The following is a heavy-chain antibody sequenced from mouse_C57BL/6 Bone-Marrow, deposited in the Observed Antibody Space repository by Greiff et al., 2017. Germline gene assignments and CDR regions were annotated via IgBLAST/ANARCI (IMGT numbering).Heavy chain of an antibody. D-gene: IGHD2-1*01. Sequence: EVQGVESGGGLVQSGRSLRLSCATSGFTFSDFYMEWVRQAPGKGLEWIAASRNKANDYTTEYSASVKGRFIVSRDTSQSILYLQMNAMRAEDTAIYYCARDNYGNGFAYWVQGTLVTVSA. CDR1: GFTFSDFY. CDR2: SRNKANDYTT. V-gene: IGHV7-1*01. CDR3: ARDNYGNGFAY. J-gene: IGHJ3*01.